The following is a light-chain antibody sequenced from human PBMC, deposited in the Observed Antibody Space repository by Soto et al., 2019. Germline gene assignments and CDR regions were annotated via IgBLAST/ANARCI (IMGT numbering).Light chain of an antibody. CDR3: QQRSAWPWT. CDR2: FAS. V-gene: IGKV3-11*01. CDR1: RGVGSL. J-gene: IGKJ1*01. Sequence: EIVLTQSPATLSLSPGDRATLSCRASRGVGSLLAWYQQKPGQAPRLLIYFASNRATGIPPRFSGSGSGTDFTLTIDSLEPEDFALFYCQQRSAWPWTFGQGTRVEIK.